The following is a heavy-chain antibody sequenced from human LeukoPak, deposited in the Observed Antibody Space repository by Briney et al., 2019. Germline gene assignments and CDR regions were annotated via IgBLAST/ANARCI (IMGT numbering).Heavy chain of an antibody. J-gene: IGHJ4*02. CDR2: IYYSGST. CDR1: GGSINSYY. V-gene: IGHV4-59*08. CDR3: ARGDFWSGIDY. D-gene: IGHD3-3*01. Sequence: PSETLSLTCTVSGGSINSYYWSWIRQPPGKGLEWIGYIYYSGSTNYNPSLKSRVTISVDTSKNQFSLKLSSVTAADTAVYYCARGDFWSGIDYWGQGTLVTVSS.